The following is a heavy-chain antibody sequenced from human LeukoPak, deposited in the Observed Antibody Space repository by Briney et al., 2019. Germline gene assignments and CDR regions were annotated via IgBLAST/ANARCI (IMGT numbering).Heavy chain of an antibody. Sequence: SSETLSLTCTVSGGSISDYYWNRIRQPPGKGLEWIGYIYYSGSTNYNPSLKSRVTISVDTSKNQFSLKLSSVTAADTAVYYCARGQRSCSGGSCYGPYFDYWGQGTLVTVSS. D-gene: IGHD2-15*01. CDR2: IYYSGST. CDR1: GGSISDYY. J-gene: IGHJ4*02. V-gene: IGHV4-59*12. CDR3: ARGQRSCSGGSCYGPYFDY.